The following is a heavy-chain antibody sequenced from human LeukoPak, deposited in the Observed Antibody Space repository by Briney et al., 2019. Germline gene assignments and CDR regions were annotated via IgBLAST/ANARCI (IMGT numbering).Heavy chain of an antibody. CDR3: AKEEEYYDMLTGYYSVWDGYGMDV. Sequence: GGSLRLSCAASAFTFDDYATHWVRQAPGKGLEWVSLVSGDGGITYYAESVKGRFTISRDTSKNSLYLQMNSLRTEDTALYYCAKEEEYYDMLTGYYSVWDGYGMDVWGQGTTVTVSS. D-gene: IGHD3-9*01. CDR1: AFTFDDYA. V-gene: IGHV3-43*02. J-gene: IGHJ6*02. CDR2: VSGDGGIT.